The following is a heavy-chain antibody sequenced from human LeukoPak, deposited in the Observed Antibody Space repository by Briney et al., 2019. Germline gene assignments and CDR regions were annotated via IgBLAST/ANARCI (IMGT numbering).Heavy chain of an antibody. Sequence: SVKVSCKASGGTFSSYAISWVRQAPGQGLEWMGGIIPIFGTANYAQKFQGRVTITADESTSTAYMELSSLRSEDTAVYYCARAYLTYESPYYFDYWGRGTLVTVSS. D-gene: IGHD2/OR15-2a*01. V-gene: IGHV1-69*13. CDR1: GGTFSSYA. J-gene: IGHJ4*02. CDR3: ARAYLTYESPYYFDY. CDR2: IIPIFGTA.